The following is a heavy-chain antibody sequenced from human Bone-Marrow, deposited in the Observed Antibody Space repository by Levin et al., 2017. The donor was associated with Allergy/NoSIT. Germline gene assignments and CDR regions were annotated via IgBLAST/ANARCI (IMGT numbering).Heavy chain of an antibody. CDR3: ARSSKVYDILTGHYNWFDP. CDR2: IIPIFATS. D-gene: IGHD3-9*01. Sequence: RASVKVSCKASGGILTTYAITWVRQAPGQGLEWMGGIIPIFATSNYAQKFQGRVTITADKSTGTAYMELTTLRPEDTATYYCARSSKVYDILTGHYNWFDPWGQGTLVTVSS. V-gene: IGHV1-69*06. J-gene: IGHJ5*02. CDR1: GGILTTYA.